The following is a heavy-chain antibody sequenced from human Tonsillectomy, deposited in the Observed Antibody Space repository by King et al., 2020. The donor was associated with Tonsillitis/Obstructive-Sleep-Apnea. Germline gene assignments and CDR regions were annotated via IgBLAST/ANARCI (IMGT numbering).Heavy chain of an antibody. CDR1: GYSFTSYW. CDR3: ARHVRGYWSSTSCYRGVYYYYYMDV. Sequence: VQLVESGAEVKKPGESLRIFCKGSGYSFTSYWISWVRQMPGKGLEWMGRIDPSDSYTNYSPSFQGHVTISADKSISTAYLQWSSLKASDTAMYYCARHVRGYWSSTSCYRGVYYYYYMDVWGKGTTVTVSS. V-gene: IGHV5-10-1*01. J-gene: IGHJ6*03. CDR2: IDPSDSYT. D-gene: IGHD2-2*01.